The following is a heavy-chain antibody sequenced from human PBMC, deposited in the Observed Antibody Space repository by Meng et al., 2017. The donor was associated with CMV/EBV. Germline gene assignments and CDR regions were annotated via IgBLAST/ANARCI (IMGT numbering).Heavy chain of an antibody. J-gene: IGHJ6*02. CDR2: ISSSSSYI. CDR1: GFTFSSYS. Sequence: GGSLRLSCAASGFTFSSYSMNWVRQAPGKGLEWVSSISSSSSYIYYADSVKGRFTISRDNAKNSLYLQMNSLRAEDTAAYYCARDQSDYDFWSGWSYGMDVWGQGTTVTVSS. CDR3: ARDQSDYDFWSGWSYGMDV. V-gene: IGHV3-21*01. D-gene: IGHD3-3*01.